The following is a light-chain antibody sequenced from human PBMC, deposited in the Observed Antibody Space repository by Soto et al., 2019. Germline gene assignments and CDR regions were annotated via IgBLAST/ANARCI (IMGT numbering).Light chain of an antibody. CDR1: SSDVGGYNY. J-gene: IGLJ2*01. CDR3: SSFGGSNHVV. Sequence: QSALTQPPSASGSPGQSVTISCTGTSSDVGGYNYVSWYQLHPGKAPKLIIYEVSKRPSGVPDHFSGSKSGNTACLTVSGLQADDEADYYCSSFGGSNHVVFGGGTKLTVL. V-gene: IGLV2-8*01. CDR2: EVS.